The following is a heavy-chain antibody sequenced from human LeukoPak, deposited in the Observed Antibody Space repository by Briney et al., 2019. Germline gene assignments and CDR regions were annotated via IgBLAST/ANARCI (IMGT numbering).Heavy chain of an antibody. CDR1: GGTFSSYA. D-gene: IGHD3-22*01. CDR3: ARAYNYDSSGYYNDAFDI. Sequence: GASVKVSCKASGGTFSSYAISWVRRAPGQGLEWMGGIIPIFGTENYAQKFQGRVTITTDESTSTAYMELSSLRSEDTAVYYCARAYNYDSSGYYNDAFDIWGQGTMVTVSS. J-gene: IGHJ3*02. CDR2: IIPIFGTE. V-gene: IGHV1-69*05.